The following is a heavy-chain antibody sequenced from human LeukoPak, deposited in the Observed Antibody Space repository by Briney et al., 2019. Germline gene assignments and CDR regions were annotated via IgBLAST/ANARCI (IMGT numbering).Heavy chain of an antibody. CDR1: GFTFSDYY. V-gene: IGHV3-11*04. Sequence: GGSLRLSCAASGFTFSDYYMSWIRQAPGKGLEWVSYISSSGSTIYYADSVKGRFTISRDNAKNSLYLQMDSLRAEDTAVYYRARDGSYGDSPHVPSWFDPWGQGTLVTVSS. CDR2: ISSSGSTI. CDR3: ARDGSYGDSPHVPSWFDP. D-gene: IGHD4-17*01. J-gene: IGHJ5*02.